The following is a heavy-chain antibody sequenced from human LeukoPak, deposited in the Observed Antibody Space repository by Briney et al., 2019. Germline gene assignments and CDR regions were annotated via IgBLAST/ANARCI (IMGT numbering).Heavy chain of an antibody. D-gene: IGHD6-19*01. CDR2: IIPIFGTA. J-gene: IGHJ3*02. CDR1: GGTFSSYA. Sequence: SVKVSCKASGGTFSSYAISWVRQAPGQGLEWMGRIIPIFGTANYAPKFQGRVTITTDESTSTAYMELSSLRSEDTAVYYCAKPLIAVAGTSAFDIWGQGTMVTVSS. CDR3: AKPLIAVAGTSAFDI. V-gene: IGHV1-69*05.